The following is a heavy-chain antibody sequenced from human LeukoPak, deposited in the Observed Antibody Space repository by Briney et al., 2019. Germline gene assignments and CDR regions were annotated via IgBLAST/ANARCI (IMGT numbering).Heavy chain of an antibody. D-gene: IGHD3-10*01. Sequence: GSLRLSCAASGFTFSSYWMSWVRQAPGKGLEWVANIKQDGSEKYYVDSVKGRFTISRDNAKNSLYLQMNSLRAEDTAVYYCARGRDLWFGEEDAFDIWGQGTMVTVSS. V-gene: IGHV3-7*03. CDR1: GFTFSSYW. J-gene: IGHJ3*02. CDR2: IKQDGSEK. CDR3: ARGRDLWFGEEDAFDI.